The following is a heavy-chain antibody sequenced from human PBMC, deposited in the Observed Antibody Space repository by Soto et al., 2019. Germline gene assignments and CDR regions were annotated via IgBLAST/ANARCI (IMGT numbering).Heavy chain of an antibody. V-gene: IGHV4-39*01. Sequence: QLQLQESGPGLVKPLETLSLTCTVSGGSISSSSYYWGWIRQPPGKGLEWIGSIYNSGSTYYNPSLKSRVSISVDTSKNQFSLKVNSVTAADTAVYYCARQFSSNHFDFWGQGTLVTVSS. J-gene: IGHJ4*02. D-gene: IGHD6-13*01. CDR1: GGSISSSSYY. CDR2: IYNSGST. CDR3: ARQFSSNHFDF.